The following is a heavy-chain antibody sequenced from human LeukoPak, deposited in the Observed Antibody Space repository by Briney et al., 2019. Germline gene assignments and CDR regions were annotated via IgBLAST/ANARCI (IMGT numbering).Heavy chain of an antibody. J-gene: IGHJ3*02. CDR1: GGSFSGYY. CDR2: INHSGST. Sequence: PSETLSLTCAVYGGSFSGYYWSWIRQPPGKGLEWIGEINHSGSTNYNPSLKSRVTISVDTSKNQFSLKLSSVTAADTAVYYCARVDFHCGGDCYPDAFDIWGQGTMVTVSS. CDR3: ARVDFHCGGDCYPDAFDI. D-gene: IGHD2-21*02. V-gene: IGHV4-34*01.